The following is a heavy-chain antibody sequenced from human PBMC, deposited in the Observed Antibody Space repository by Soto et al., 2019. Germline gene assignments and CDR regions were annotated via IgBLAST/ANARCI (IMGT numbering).Heavy chain of an antibody. CDR2: ITGSGVMT. Sequence: GGSLRLSCAASGFTFSSYAMSWVRQAPGKGLEWDSGITGSGVMTYYGDSVRGRFTISRDNSKNTLYLQMNSLRAEDTAVYYCAKDYYDSSGSRYFYALAVWGQGTTVTVSS. J-gene: IGHJ6*02. CDR1: GFTFSSYA. D-gene: IGHD3-22*01. CDR3: AKDYYDSSGSRYFYALAV. V-gene: IGHV3-23*01.